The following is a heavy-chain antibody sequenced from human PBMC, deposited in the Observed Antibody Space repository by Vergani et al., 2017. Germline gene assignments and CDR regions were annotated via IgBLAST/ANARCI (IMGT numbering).Heavy chain of an antibody. CDR2: INPSGGST. V-gene: IGHV1-46*03. Sequence: QVQLVQSGAEVKKPGASVKVSCKASGYTFSSYYMHWVRQAPGQGLEWMGIINPSGGSTSYAQKFQGRVTMTRDTSTSTVYMELSSLRSEDSAVYYCARDMVRGVIPLNYVMDVWGKGTTVTFSS. CDR1: GYTFSSYY. CDR3: ARDMVRGVIPLNYVMDV. J-gene: IGHJ6*04. D-gene: IGHD3-10*01.